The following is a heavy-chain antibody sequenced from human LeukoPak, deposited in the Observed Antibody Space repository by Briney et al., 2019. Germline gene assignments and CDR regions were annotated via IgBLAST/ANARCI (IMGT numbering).Heavy chain of an antibody. V-gene: IGHV1-8*01. Sequence: ASVTVSCKASGYTFTSYDINWVRQATGQGLEWMGWMNPNSGNTGYAQKFQGRVTMTRNTSISTAYMELSSLRSEDTAVYYCARGHGDFWSGYYCYYYGMDVWGQGTTVTVSS. CDR3: ARGHGDFWSGYYCYYYGMDV. D-gene: IGHD3-3*01. J-gene: IGHJ6*02. CDR1: GYTFTSYD. CDR2: MNPNSGNT.